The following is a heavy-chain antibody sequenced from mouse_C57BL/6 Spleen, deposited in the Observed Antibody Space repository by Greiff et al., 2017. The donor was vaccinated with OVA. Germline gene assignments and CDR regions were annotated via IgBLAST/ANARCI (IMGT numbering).Heavy chain of an antibody. J-gene: IGHJ4*01. Sequence: VQLQQSGPGLVQPSQCLSITCTVSGFSLTSSGVHWVRQSPGKGLEWLGVIWSGGSTDYNAAFISRLSISKDNSKSPVFFKMNSLQTDDTAIDYWAKTAQAKAMDYWGQGTSVTVSS. CDR3: AKTAQAKAMDY. CDR1: GFSLTSSG. CDR2: IWSGGST. D-gene: IGHD3-2*02. V-gene: IGHV2-2*01.